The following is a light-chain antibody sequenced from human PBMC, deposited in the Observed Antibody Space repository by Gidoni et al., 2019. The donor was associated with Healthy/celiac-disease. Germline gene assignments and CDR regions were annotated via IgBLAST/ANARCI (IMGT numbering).Light chain of an antibody. CDR2: AAS. CDR1: QSISSY. J-gene: IGKJ4*01. CDR3: QQSYSTLALT. Sequence: DIQMTQSPSSLSASVGDRVTSTCRASQSISSYLNWYQQKPGKAPKLLIYAASSLQSGVPSRFSGSGSGTDFTLNISSLQPEDFATYYCQQSYSTLALTFGGGTKVEIK. V-gene: IGKV1-39*01.